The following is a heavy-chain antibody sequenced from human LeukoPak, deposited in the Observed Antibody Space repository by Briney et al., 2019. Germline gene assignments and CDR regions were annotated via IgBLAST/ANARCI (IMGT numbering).Heavy chain of an antibody. Sequence: SETLSLTCTVSGGSISSSSYYWGWIRQPPGKGLEWIGSIYYSGSTYYNPSLKSRVTISVDTSKNQFSLKLSSVTAADTAVYYCARLSRKDYGDYSDYWGQGTLVTVSS. D-gene: IGHD4-17*01. CDR2: IYYSGST. CDR1: GGSISSSSYY. CDR3: ARLSRKDYGDYSDY. J-gene: IGHJ4*02. V-gene: IGHV4-39*01.